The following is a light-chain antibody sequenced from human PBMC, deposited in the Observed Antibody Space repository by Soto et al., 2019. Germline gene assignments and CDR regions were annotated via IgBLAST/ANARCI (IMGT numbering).Light chain of an antibody. V-gene: IGLV2-14*01. Sequence: QSVLTQPASVSGSPGQSITISCTGTTSDVGGYNYVSWYQQHPGKAPKLMIYEVSNRPSGVSDRFSGSKSGNTASLTISGLQAEDEADYYCSSYRSSNTHVIFGGGTKVTVL. CDR2: EVS. CDR1: TSDVGGYNY. CDR3: SSYRSSNTHVI. J-gene: IGLJ2*01.